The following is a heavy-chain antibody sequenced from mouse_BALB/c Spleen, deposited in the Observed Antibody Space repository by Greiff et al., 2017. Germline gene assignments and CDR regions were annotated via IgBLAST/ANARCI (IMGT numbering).Heavy chain of an antibody. D-gene: IGHD1-1*01. CDR2: SRNKANDYTT. J-gene: IGHJ4*01. Sequence: DVHLVESGGGLVQPGGSLRLSCATSGFTFSDFYMEWVRQPPGKRLEWIAASRNKANDYTTEYSASVKGRFIVSRDTSQSILYLQMNALRAEDTAIYYCARVYYGDYYAMDYWGQGTSVTVSS. V-gene: IGHV7-1*02. CDR3: ARVYYGDYYAMDY. CDR1: GFTFSDFY.